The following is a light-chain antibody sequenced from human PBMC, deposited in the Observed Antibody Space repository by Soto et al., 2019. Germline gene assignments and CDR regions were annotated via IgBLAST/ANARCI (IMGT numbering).Light chain of an antibody. J-gene: IGKJ5*01. Sequence: EIVLTQSPGTLSLSHGERATLSCRASQRVSSGYLAWYQQKPGQAPRLLIYGASTRATGIPARFSGSGSGTDFTLTISSLEPEDFAVYYCQQRSNWPPITFGQGTRLEIK. CDR3: QQRSNWPPIT. CDR2: GAS. CDR1: QRVSSGY. V-gene: IGKV3-11*01.